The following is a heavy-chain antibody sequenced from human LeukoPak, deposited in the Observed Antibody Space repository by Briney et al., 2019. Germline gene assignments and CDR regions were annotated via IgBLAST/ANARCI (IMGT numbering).Heavy chain of an antibody. J-gene: IGHJ4*02. CDR1: GGSISSYY. Sequence: SETLTLTSTVSGGSISSYYWSWIRQPPGKELEWIGYIYYTGSTDYNPSLKSRVAISVDTSENQFSLKLSSVTAADTAVYYCARGSKAAPGTFDYWGQGTLVTVSS. D-gene: IGHD6-13*01. CDR3: ARGSKAAPGTFDY. V-gene: IGHV4-59*01. CDR2: IYYTGST.